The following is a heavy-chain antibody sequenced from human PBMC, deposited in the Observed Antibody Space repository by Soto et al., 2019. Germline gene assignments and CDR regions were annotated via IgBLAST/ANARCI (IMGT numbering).Heavy chain of an antibody. V-gene: IGHV4-61*01. J-gene: IGHJ5*02. CDR3: ARGLTMGQLTSRFNH. CDR2: IHSSGIT. Sequence: TWESLSRTCTGSGSSVSNGNFYWSLIRQPPGKGLEWIGYIHSSGITNYNPSLKSRVTISVDTSKNKFSLKLSSVTAADTAVYYCARGLTMGQLTSRFNHWGQGTMVTVSS. CDR1: GSSVSNGNFY. D-gene: IGHD3-16*02.